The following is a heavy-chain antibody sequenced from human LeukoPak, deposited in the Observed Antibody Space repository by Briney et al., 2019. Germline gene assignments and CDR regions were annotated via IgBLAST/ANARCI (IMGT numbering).Heavy chain of an antibody. V-gene: IGHV3-30*02. CDR1: GFTFSSYG. CDR2: IRYDGSNK. J-gene: IGHJ3*02. D-gene: IGHD3-9*01. CDR3: AKAYYDILVGAFDI. Sequence: GGSLRLSCAASGFTFSSYGMHWVRQAPGKGLEWVAFIRYDGSNKYYADSVKGRFTISRDNSKNTLYLQMNSLRAEDTAVYYCAKAYYDILVGAFDIWGQGTMVTVSS.